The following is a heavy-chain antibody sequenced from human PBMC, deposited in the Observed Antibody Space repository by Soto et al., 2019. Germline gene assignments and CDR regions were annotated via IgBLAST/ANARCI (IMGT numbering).Heavy chain of an antibody. CDR2: IDSDGSST. J-gene: IGHJ6*02. CDR1: GFTFGSYW. V-gene: IGHV3-74*01. Sequence: GGSLRLSCTASGFTFGSYWMNWVRQAPGKGLVWVSRIDSDGSSTTYADSVKGRFTTSRDNAKNTLYLQMSSLRVEDTAVYYCARGRPYGMDVWGQGTTVTVSS. CDR3: ARGRPYGMDV.